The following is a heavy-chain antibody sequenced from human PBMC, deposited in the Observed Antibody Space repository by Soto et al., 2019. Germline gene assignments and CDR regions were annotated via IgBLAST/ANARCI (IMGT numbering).Heavy chain of an antibody. V-gene: IGHV3-30*18. CDR3: AKDTSRCYIAAARSRLAP. CDR1: GVTFSSYG. Sequence: GASLRLSCAASGVTFSSYGMHGVRQAPGKGLEWVAVISYDGSNKYYADSVKGRFTISRDNSKNTLYLQMNSLRAEDTAVYYCAKDTSRCYIAAARSRLAPRAQRTLVPVSS. CDR2: ISYDGSNK. J-gene: IGHJ5*02. D-gene: IGHD6-13*01.